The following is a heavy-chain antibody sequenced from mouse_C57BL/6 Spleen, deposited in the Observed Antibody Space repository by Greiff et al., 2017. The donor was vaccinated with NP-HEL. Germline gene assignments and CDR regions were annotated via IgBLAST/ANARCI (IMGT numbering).Heavy chain of an antibody. D-gene: IGHD1-1*01. V-gene: IGHV1-54*01. CDR1: GYAFTNYL. J-gene: IGHJ1*03. Sequence: VQGVESGAELVRPGTSVKVSCKASGYAFTNYLIEWVKQRPGQGLEWIGVINPGSGGTNYNEKFKGKATLTADKSSSTAYMQLSSLTSEDSAVYFCAGGYYGSSYDCYFDVWGTGTTVTVSS. CDR3: AGGYYGSSYDCYFDV. CDR2: INPGSGGT.